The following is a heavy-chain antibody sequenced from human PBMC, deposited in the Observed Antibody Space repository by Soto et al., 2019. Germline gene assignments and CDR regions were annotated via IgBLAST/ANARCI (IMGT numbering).Heavy chain of an antibody. Sequence: SSETLSLTCTVFGGSISSHYWTWIRQPAGKGLEWIGRIYTSGTTNYNPSLTSRVIMSVDTSKNQFSLNLTSVTAADTAVYYCARDRGQLWPLDYWGQGTLVTVSS. J-gene: IGHJ4*02. CDR1: GGSISSHY. V-gene: IGHV4-4*07. CDR3: ARDRGQLWPLDY. D-gene: IGHD5-18*01. CDR2: IYTSGTT.